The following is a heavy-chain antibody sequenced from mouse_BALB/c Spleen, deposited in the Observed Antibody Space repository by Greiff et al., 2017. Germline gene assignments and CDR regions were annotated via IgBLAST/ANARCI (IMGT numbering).Heavy chain of an antibody. CDR2: ISDGGSYT. CDR3: ARVYGNQWYFDV. CDR1: GFTFSDYY. D-gene: IGHD2-1*01. J-gene: IGHJ1*01. V-gene: IGHV5-4*02. Sequence: EVHLVESGGGLVKPGGSLKLSCAASGFTFSDYYMYWVRQTPEKRLEWVATISDGGSYTYYPDSVKGRFTISRDNAKNNLYLQMSSLKSEDTAMYYCARVYGNQWYFDVWGAGTTVTVSS.